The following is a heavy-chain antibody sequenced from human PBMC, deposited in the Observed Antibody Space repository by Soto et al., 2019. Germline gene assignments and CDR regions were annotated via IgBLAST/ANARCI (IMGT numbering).Heavy chain of an antibody. V-gene: IGHV1-3*01. J-gene: IGHJ4*02. CDR3: ARNRVVVPAAYDY. D-gene: IGHD2-2*01. Sequence: ASVKVSCKASGYTFTSYAMHWVRQAPGQRLEWMGWINAGNGNTKYSQKFQGRVTITRDTSASTAYMELSSLRSEDTAVYYCARNRVVVPAAYDYWGQGNLVTVSS. CDR1: GYTFTSYA. CDR2: INAGNGNT.